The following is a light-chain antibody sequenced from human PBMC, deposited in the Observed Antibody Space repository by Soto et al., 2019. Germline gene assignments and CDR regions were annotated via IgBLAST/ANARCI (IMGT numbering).Light chain of an antibody. CDR3: QQYGSSPWT. V-gene: IGKV3-20*01. J-gene: IGKJ1*01. CDR1: QSVSSSY. CDR2: GAS. Sequence: EIMLTQSPGTLSLSPGERATLSCRASQSVSSSYLAWYQQKPGQAPRLLIYGASSRATGIPDRFSGSGSGTDFTLTISRLEPEDFAVYYCQQYGSSPWTFAQGTKVAIK.